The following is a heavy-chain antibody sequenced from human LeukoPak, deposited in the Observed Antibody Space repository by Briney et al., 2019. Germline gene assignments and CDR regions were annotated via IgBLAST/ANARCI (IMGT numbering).Heavy chain of an antibody. V-gene: IGHV3-11*06. CDR3: TRDASLSQPGGFDY. CDR1: GLSYSDSY. Sequence: KAGGSLRLSCAASGLSYSDSYMTWIRQAPGKGLEWVSYISSSGSYTNYADSVQGRFTVSRDNAKNSLSLQMNSLRAEDTAVYYCTRDASLSQPGGFDYWGQGTLVTVSS. CDR2: ISSSGSYT. D-gene: IGHD6-13*01. J-gene: IGHJ4*02.